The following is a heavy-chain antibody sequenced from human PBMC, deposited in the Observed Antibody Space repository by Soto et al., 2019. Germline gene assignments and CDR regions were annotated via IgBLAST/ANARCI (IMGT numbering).Heavy chain of an antibody. V-gene: IGHV4-34*01. D-gene: IGHD6-13*01. CDR1: GGSLSGYY. J-gene: IGHJ4*02. CDR3: AREQQAGHFDY. CDR2: INHSGST. Sequence: QVQLRQWGAGLLKPSETLSLTCAVYGGSLSGYYWSWIRQTPGKGLEWIGEINHSGSTSYNPSLKSRVTISVDTSKNQFSLKLSSVTAADTAVYYCAREQQAGHFDYWGQGTLVTVSS.